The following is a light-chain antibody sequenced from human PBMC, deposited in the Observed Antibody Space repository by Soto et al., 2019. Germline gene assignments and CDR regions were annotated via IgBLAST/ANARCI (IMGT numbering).Light chain of an antibody. J-gene: IGLJ2*01. CDR2: GNS. Sequence: QSVLTQPPSVSGAPGQRVTISCTGSSSNIGAGYDVHWYQQLPGTAPKLLIYGNSNRPSGVPDRFSGSKSGTSASLAITGLKAEDEADYYCQSYDSSSGRVFGGGTKVTVL. CDR1: SSNIGAGYD. V-gene: IGLV1-40*01. CDR3: QSYDSSSGRV.